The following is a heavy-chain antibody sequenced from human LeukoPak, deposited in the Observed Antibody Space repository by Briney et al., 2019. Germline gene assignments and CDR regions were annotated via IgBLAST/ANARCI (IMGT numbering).Heavy chain of an antibody. CDR3: ARASSGYSP. J-gene: IGHJ5*02. Sequence: SETLSLTCAVYGGSFSGYYWSWIRQPPGKGLEWIGEINHSGSTNYNPSLKSRVTISVDTSKSQFSLKLSSVTAADTAVYYCARASSGYSPWGQGTLVTVSS. D-gene: IGHD3-22*01. CDR2: INHSGST. CDR1: GGSFSGYY. V-gene: IGHV4-34*01.